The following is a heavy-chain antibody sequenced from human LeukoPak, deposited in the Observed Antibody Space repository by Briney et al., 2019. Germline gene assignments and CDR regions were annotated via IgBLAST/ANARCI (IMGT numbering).Heavy chain of an antibody. D-gene: IGHD5-18*01. CDR3: AKGNGYSYGRYYFDY. CDR1: GFTFSSYA. V-gene: IGHV3-23*02. Sequence: GGSLRLSCAASGFTFSSYAMGWVRQAPGKGLEWVSAITASGGNTYYEESVKGRSTISRDNSKNTLYLQVNSLRAEDTAVYYCAKGNGYSYGRYYFDYWGQGTLVTVSS. J-gene: IGHJ4*02. CDR2: ITASGGNT.